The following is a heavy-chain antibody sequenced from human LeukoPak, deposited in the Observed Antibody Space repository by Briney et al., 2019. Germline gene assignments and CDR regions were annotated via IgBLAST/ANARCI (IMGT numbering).Heavy chain of an antibody. CDR1: GGSISSYY. CDR3: AREGLATMIRGVIPY. CDR2: IYYSGNT. Sequence: SETLSLTCTVSGGSISSYYWSWIRQPPGKGLECIGYIYYSGNTNYNPSLKSRVTISVDTSKNQFSLKLSSVTAADTAVYYCAREGLATMIRGVIPYWGQGTLVTVSS. J-gene: IGHJ4*02. V-gene: IGHV4-59*01. D-gene: IGHD3-10*01.